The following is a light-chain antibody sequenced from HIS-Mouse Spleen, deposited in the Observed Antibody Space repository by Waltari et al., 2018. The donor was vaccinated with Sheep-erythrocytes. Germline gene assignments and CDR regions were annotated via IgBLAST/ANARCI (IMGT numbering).Light chain of an antibody. CDR1: KLGDKY. J-gene: IGLJ3*02. Sequence: SYELTQPPSVSVSPGQTASITSSGEKLGDKYACWYQQKPGQSPVLVISQDSKRHSGIPERFSGSNSGNTATLTISGTQAMDEADYYCQAWDSSTAWVFGGGTKLTVL. CDR3: QAWDSSTAWV. V-gene: IGLV3-1*01. CDR2: QDS.